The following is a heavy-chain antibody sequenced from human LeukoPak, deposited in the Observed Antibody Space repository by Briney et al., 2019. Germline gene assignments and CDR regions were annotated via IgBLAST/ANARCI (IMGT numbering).Heavy chain of an antibody. CDR2: ISSNGDNT. CDR3: HAAGT. CDR1: GLTFSSYA. D-gene: IGHD6-13*01. J-gene: IGHJ5*02. Sequence: GGSLRLSCAASGLTFSSYAMHWVRQAPGKGLEYVSAISSNGDNTYYANSVKGRFTISRDNSKNTLYLQMGSLRAEDMAVYYCHAAGTWGQGTLVTVSS. V-gene: IGHV3-64*01.